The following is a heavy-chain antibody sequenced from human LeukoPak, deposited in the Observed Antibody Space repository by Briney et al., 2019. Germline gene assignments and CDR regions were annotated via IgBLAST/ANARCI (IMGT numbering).Heavy chain of an antibody. CDR2: VSGSAHIT. CDR1: GIIFSTYA. CDR3: AKVGPGGGGTHNQFDY. V-gene: IGHV3-23*01. D-gene: IGHD1-1*01. J-gene: IGHJ4*02. Sequence: PGGSLRLSCAASGIIFSTYAMTWVRQAPGKGLEWVSTVSGSAHITYHADSVKGRFTISRDNSKNTLYLQMNSLKAEDTAVYYCAKVGPGGGGTHNQFDYWGQGTLVTVSS.